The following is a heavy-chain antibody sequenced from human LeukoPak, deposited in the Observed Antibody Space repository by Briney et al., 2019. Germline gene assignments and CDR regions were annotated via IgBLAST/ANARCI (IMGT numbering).Heavy chain of an antibody. J-gene: IGHJ4*02. CDR1: GFTLSSYA. V-gene: IGHV3-23*01. D-gene: IGHD3-10*01. CDR2: ISGSGGST. Sequence: GGSLRLSCGASGFTLSSYAMSWFRQAPGKGLEWVSAISGSGGSTYYADSVKSRFTISRDNTKNTLYLQMTSLRAEDTAVSYCAKVHGSGSYYPSHYDYWGQGTLVTVSS. CDR3: AKVHGSGSYYPSHYDY.